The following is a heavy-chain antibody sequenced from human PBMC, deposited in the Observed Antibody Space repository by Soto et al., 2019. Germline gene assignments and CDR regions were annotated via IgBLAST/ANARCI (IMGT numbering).Heavy chain of an antibody. V-gene: IGHV1-18*01. Sequence: QVQLVQSGAEVKKPGASVKVSCKASGYTFTSYGISWVRQAPGQGLEWMGWISAYNGNTNYAQKLQGRVTMTTDTATSTAYMELRSLRSDDTAVYYCARDRRYYDSSAPRGAFDIWGQGTMVTVSS. CDR1: GYTFTSYG. D-gene: IGHD3-22*01. CDR2: ISAYNGNT. CDR3: ARDRRYYDSSAPRGAFDI. J-gene: IGHJ3*02.